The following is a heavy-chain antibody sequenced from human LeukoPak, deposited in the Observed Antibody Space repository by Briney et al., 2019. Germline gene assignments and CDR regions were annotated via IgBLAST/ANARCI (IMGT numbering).Heavy chain of an antibody. CDR1: GYTFTGYY. D-gene: IGHD4-17*01. Sequence: ASVKVSCKASGYTFTGYYMHWVRQAPGQGLEWMGWINPNSGGTNYAQKFQGRVTMTRDTSISTAYMELSRLRSDDTAVYYCARRDYGDYAHLFDYWGQGTLVTVSS. CDR2: INPNSGGT. V-gene: IGHV1-2*02. CDR3: ARRDYGDYAHLFDY. J-gene: IGHJ4*02.